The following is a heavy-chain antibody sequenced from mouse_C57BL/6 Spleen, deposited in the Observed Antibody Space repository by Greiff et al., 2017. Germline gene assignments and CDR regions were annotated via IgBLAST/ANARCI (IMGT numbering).Heavy chain of an antibody. V-gene: IGHV5-17*01. CDR3: ARGEGYYYAMDY. CDR2: ISSGSSTI. J-gene: IGHJ4*01. Sequence: EVQLVESGGGLVKPGGSLKLSCAASGFTFSDYGMHWVRQAPEKGLEWVAYISSGSSTIYYADTVKGRFTMSRDNAKNTLFLQMTSLRSEDTAMYYCARGEGYYYAMDYWGQGTSVTVSS. CDR1: GFTFSDYG. D-gene: IGHD2-2*01.